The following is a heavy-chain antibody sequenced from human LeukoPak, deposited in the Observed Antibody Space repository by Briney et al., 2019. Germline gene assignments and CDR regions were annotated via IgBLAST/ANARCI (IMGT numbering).Heavy chain of an antibody. CDR2: INSDGSST. J-gene: IGHJ4*02. CDR1: GFTFSNYW. Sequence: PGGSLRLSCAASGFTFSNYWMHWVRQAPGKGLVWVSRINSDGSSTTYADSVKGRFTISRDNAKNTLYLQMNSLRAEDTAVYYCAGGSGDYSPDYWGQGTLVTVSS. V-gene: IGHV3-74*01. D-gene: IGHD4-17*01. CDR3: AGGSGDYSPDY.